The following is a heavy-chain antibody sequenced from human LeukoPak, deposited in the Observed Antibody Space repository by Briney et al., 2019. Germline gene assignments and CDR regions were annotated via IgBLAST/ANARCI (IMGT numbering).Heavy chain of an antibody. V-gene: IGHV3-21*04. J-gene: IGHJ4*02. Sequence: GGSLRLSCAASGFTFSSYSMNWVRQAPGKGLEWVSSISSSSYIYYADSVKGRFTISRDNAKNSLYLQMNSLRAEDTAVYYCARRAGEYSHPYDYWGQGTLVTVSS. D-gene: IGHD4-17*01. CDR3: ARRAGEYSHPYDY. CDR1: GFTFSSYS. CDR2: ISSSSYI.